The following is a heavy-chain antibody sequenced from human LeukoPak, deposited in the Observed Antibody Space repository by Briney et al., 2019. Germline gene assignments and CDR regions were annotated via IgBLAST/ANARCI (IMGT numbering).Heavy chain of an antibody. J-gene: IGHJ1*01. D-gene: IGHD6-19*01. V-gene: IGHV3-23*01. CDR2: ISGSGGST. CDR3: EQTVHRQWLVLGYFQH. CDR1: GFTFSSYA. Sequence: GGSLRLSCAASGFTFSSYAMSWVRQAPGKGLEWVSAISGSGGSTYYADSVKGRFTISRDNSKNTLYLQMNSLRAEDTAVYYCEQTVHRQWLVLGYFQHWGQGTLVTVSS.